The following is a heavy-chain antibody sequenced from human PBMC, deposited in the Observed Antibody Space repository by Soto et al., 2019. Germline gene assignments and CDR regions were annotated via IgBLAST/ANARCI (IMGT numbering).Heavy chain of an antibody. Sequence: QAQLVESGGGVVQPGRSLRLSCAASGFTFSSYGMHWVRQAPGKGLEWVAVISYDGSNKYYADSVKGRFTISRDNSKNTLYLQMNSLRAEDTAVYYCAKLSSSYCGGDCYPPFPFMDVWGQGTTVTVSS. CDR2: ISYDGSNK. CDR3: AKLSSSYCGGDCYPPFPFMDV. J-gene: IGHJ6*02. D-gene: IGHD2-21*02. V-gene: IGHV3-30*18. CDR1: GFTFSSYG.